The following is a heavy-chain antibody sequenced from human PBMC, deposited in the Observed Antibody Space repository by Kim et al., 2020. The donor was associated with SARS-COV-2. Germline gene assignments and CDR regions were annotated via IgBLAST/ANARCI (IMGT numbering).Heavy chain of an antibody. CDR1: GFTFSSYT. Sequence: GGSLRLSCAASGFTFSSYTMNWVRQAPGKGLEWVSSISSSSSYIYYAASLKRRFTISRNNANNAQYLQMNIRRAEDTALYCCARDSVSSGDANSCDYGTL. J-gene: IGHJ5*01. CDR3: ARDSVSSGDANS. D-gene: IGHD2-15*01. V-gene: IGHV3-21*01. CDR2: ISSSSSYI.